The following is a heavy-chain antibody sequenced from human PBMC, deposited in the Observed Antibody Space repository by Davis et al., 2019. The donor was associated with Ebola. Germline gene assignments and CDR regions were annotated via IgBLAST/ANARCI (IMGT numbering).Heavy chain of an antibody. CDR1: GYTFTNYG. CDR3: ARDPKPRRWLQSLSDY. D-gene: IGHD5-24*01. V-gene: IGHV1-18*01. Sequence: AASVKVSCKASGYTFTNYGVSWVRQAPGQGLEWMGWISGDNGHTNYAQKFQGRVTMTTDISTSTAYMELRSLRSDDTAVYYCARDPKPRRWLQSLSDYWGQGTLVTVSS. J-gene: IGHJ4*02. CDR2: ISGDNGHT.